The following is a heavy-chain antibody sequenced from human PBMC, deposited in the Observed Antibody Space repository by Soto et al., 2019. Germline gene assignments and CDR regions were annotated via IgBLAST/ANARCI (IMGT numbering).Heavy chain of an antibody. CDR1: GGSITNYY. CDR2: IYSRGST. D-gene: IGHD5-18*01. V-gene: IGHV4-59*01. Sequence: QVQLQESGPGLVKPSETLSLTCTVSGGSITNYYWSWIRQPPGKGLEWIGYIYSRGSTNYNPSLKSRVTISADTSKNQVSLKLTSVTAADTAVYYCARDHPHSYGIYYFDYWGQGTLVTVSS. J-gene: IGHJ4*02. CDR3: ARDHPHSYGIYYFDY.